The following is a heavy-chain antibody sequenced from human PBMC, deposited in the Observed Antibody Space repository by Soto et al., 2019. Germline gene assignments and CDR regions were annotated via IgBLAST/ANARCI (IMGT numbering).Heavy chain of an antibody. D-gene: IGHD3-10*01. V-gene: IGHV4-59*01. CDR3: ARDFKTSVGKSYYYGSGSYYGMDV. CDR1: GGSISSYY. Sequence: PSETLSLTCTVSGGSISSYYWSWIRQPPGKGLEWIGYIYYSGSTNYNPSLKSRVTISVDTSKNQFSLKLSSVTAADTAVYYCARDFKTSVGKSYYYGSGSYYGMDVWGQGTTVTGS. CDR2: IYYSGST. J-gene: IGHJ6*02.